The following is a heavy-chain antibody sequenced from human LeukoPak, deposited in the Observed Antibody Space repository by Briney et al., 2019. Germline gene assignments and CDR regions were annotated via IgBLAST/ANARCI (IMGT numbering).Heavy chain of an antibody. J-gene: IGHJ4*02. CDR2: ISSSGSTI. CDR3: ARDQTVAGD. CDR1: GFIFSSYE. V-gene: IGHV3-48*03. D-gene: IGHD6-19*01. Sequence: GGSLRLSCAASGFIFSSYEMNWARQAPGKGLEWISYISSSGSTIYYADSVKGRFTISRDNAKNSLYLQMNSLRAEDTAVYYCARDQTVAGDWGQGTLVTVSS.